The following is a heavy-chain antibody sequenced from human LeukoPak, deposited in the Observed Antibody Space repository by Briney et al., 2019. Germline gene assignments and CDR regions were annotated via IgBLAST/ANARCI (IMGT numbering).Heavy chain of an antibody. CDR3: ARVRTGTTLVYYYYGMDV. J-gene: IGHJ6*02. D-gene: IGHD1-7*01. CDR1: GYTFTSYG. V-gene: IGHV1-18*01. CDR2: ISAYNGNT. Sequence: ASVKVSCKASGYTFTSYGISWVRQAPGQGLEWMGWISAYNGNTNYAQKLQGRGTMTTDTSTSTAYMELRSLRSDDTAVYYCARVRTGTTLVYYYYGMDVWGQGTTVTVSS.